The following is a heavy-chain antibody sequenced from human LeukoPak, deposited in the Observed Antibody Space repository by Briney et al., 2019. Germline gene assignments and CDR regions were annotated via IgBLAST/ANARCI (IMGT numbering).Heavy chain of an antibody. Sequence: ASVKVSCKASGYTFTSYYMHWVRQAPGQGLEWMGIINPSGGSTSYAQKFQGRVTITADESTSTAYMELSSLRSEDTAVYYCARDCSNDYGDYNYNWFDPWGQGTLVTVSS. J-gene: IGHJ5*02. CDR3: ARDCSNDYGDYNYNWFDP. D-gene: IGHD4-17*01. CDR1: GYTFTSYY. V-gene: IGHV1-46*01. CDR2: INPSGGST.